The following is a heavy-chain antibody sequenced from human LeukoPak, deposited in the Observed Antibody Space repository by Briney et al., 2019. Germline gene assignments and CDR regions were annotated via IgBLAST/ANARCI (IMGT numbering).Heavy chain of an antibody. V-gene: IGHV3-21*01. Sequence: PGGSLRLSCAASGFTFSTYTMNWVRQAPGKGLEWVSSISTTSSYIYYADSVKGRFTISRDNAKNSLYLQMSSLRAEDTALYYCARAEFSSGWYKSHWGQGTLVTVSS. D-gene: IGHD6-19*01. J-gene: IGHJ4*02. CDR3: ARAEFSSGWYKSH. CDR2: ISTTSSYI. CDR1: GFTFSTYT.